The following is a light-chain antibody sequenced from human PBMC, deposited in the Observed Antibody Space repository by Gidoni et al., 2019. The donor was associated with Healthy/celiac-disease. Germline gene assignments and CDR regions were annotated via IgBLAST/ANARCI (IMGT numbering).Light chain of an antibody. V-gene: IGLV3-19*01. CDR2: VKN. CDR1: SLRSYD. J-gene: IGLJ1*01. CDR3: NSRDSSGNHYV. Sequence: SSELTQDPAVSVALGPTVRITCQGDSLRSYDASWYQQKPGQAPVLVIYVKNNRPSGIPDRFSGSSSGNTASLTITGAQAEDEADYYCNSRDSSGNHYVFGTGTKVTVL.